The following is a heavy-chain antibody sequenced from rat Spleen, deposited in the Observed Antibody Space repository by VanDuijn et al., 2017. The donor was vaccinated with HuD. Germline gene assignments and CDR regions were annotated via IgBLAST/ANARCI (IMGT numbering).Heavy chain of an antibody. CDR3: TRVVTMATDHY. CDR2: ISYDGSST. CDR1: GFTFSNYG. D-gene: IGHD1-2*01. J-gene: IGHJ2*01. V-gene: IGHV5-29*01. Sequence: EVLLVESGGGLVQPGRSLKLSCAASGFTFSNYGMAWVRQAPTKGLEWVATISYDGSSTYYLDSGKGRFTISRDNGKSTLDLQMDNWKSEDTVTYSCTRVVTMATDHYWVQAVMLRVSS.